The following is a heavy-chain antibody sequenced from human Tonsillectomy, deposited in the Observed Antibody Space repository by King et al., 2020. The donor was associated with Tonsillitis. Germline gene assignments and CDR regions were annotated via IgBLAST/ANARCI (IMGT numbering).Heavy chain of an antibody. J-gene: IGHJ4*02. CDR1: GFTFSNYG. CDR3: ARDYGDYWGYFDY. Sequence: VHLVESGGGVVQPGRSLRLSCAASGFTFSNYGMHWVRQAPGKGLEWVSFIWYDGTNKYYTDSVKGRFTISRDSSTNTLYLQMNSLRVDDTAIYYCARDYGDYWGYFDYWGQGTLVTVSS. CDR2: IWYDGTNK. D-gene: IGHD4-17*01. V-gene: IGHV3-33*08.